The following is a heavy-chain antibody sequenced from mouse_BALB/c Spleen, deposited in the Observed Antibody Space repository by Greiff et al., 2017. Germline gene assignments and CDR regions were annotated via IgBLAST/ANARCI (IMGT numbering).Heavy chain of an antibody. Sequence: EVQLVESGGGLVQPKGSLKLSCAASGFTFNTYAMNWVRQAPGKGLEWVARIRSKSNNYATYYADSVKDRFTISRDDSQSMLYLQMNNLKTEDTAMYYCVRLAYYGEVYYAMDYWGQGTSVTVSS. J-gene: IGHJ4*01. CDR2: IRSKSNNYAT. V-gene: IGHV10-1*02. CDR1: GFTFNTYA. CDR3: VRLAYYGEVYYAMDY. D-gene: IGHD2-10*01.